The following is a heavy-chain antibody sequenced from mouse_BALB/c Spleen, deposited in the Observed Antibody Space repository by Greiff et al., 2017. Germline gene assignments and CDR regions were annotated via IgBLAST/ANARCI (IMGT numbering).Heavy chain of an antibody. CDR2: ISYDGSN. CDR1: GYSITSGYY. Sequence: EVQLVESGPGLVKPSQSLSLTCPVTGYSITSGYYWNWIRQFPGNKLEWMGYISYDGSNNYNPSLKNRISITRDTSKNQFFLKLNSVTTEDTATYYCAREGDYDWYFDVWGAGTTVTGSS. V-gene: IGHV3-6*02. J-gene: IGHJ1*01. CDR3: AREGDYDWYFDV. D-gene: IGHD2-4*01.